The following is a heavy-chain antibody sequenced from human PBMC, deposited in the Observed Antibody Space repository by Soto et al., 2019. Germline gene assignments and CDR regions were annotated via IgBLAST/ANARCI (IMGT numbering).Heavy chain of an antibody. V-gene: IGHV1-18*01. CDR3: ARGRYGDY. D-gene: IGHD1-1*01. CDR2: ISAHNGNT. J-gene: IGHJ4*02. CDR1: GYTFTSYG. Sequence: QVHLVQSGAEVKKPGASVKVSCKASGYTFTSYGITWVRQAPGQGLEWTGWISAHNGNTDYAQKLQGRVIVTRDTSTSTAYMELMSLRSDDTAVYYCARGRYGDYWGQGALVTVSS.